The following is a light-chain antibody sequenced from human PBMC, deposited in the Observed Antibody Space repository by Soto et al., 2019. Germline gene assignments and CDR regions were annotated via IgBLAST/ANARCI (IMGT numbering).Light chain of an antibody. CDR2: EVS. CDR1: SSDVGVYNY. CDR3: SSYAGSNNEV. Sequence: QSALTQPPSASGSPGQSVTISCTGTSSDVGVYNYVSWYQQHPGKAPKLLIYEVSKRPSGVPDRFSGSKSGNTASLTVSGHQADEAADFYCSSYAGSNNEVFGGGTKLTVL. V-gene: IGLV2-8*01. J-gene: IGLJ2*01.